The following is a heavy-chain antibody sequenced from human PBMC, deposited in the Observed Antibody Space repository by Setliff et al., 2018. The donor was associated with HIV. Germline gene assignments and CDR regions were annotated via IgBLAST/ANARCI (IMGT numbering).Heavy chain of an antibody. CDR3: VRRPVYYTSGSYYNDDTPDM. CDR2: IFHSGSA. J-gene: IGHJ3*02. Sequence: SETLSLTCTVSGGSISQSNYYWGWIRQPPGKGLEWIGSIFHSGSANYNPSLKSRVTISVDTSKNFFSLTLTSVTSADTAVYYCVRRPVYYTSGSYYNDDTPDMWGQGTLVTVSS. V-gene: IGHV4-39*02. D-gene: IGHD3-10*01. CDR1: GGSISQSNYY.